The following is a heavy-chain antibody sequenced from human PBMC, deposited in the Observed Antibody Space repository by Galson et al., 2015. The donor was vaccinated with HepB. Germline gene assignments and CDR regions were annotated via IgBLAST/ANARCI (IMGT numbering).Heavy chain of an antibody. Sequence: SVKVSCKVSGYTLTELAIHWVRQAPGKGLEWMGGFDPEDGETIYAQKLQGRLTMTEDTSSDTAYMELSSLTSEDTAVYYCATDRYHRSTVVTPGTLNYWGQGTLVTVSS. CDR2: FDPEDGET. CDR3: ATDRYHRSTVVTPGTLNY. CDR1: GYTLTELA. V-gene: IGHV1-24*01. D-gene: IGHD4-23*01. J-gene: IGHJ4*02.